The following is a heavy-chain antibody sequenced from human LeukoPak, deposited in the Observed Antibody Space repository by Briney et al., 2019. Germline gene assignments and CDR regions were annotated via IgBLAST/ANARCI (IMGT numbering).Heavy chain of an antibody. CDR1: GFTFSNHW. V-gene: IGHV3-74*01. D-gene: IGHD3-16*01. J-gene: IGHJ4*02. Sequence: GGSLRLSCEGSGFTFSNHWMYWVRHAPGKGLVWVSRIKGDGSSTTYADSVKGRFTISRDNAKNTLYLQMNSLRADDTAVYFCARGLYASFDYWGQGTLVTVSS. CDR3: ARGLYASFDY. CDR2: IKGDGSST.